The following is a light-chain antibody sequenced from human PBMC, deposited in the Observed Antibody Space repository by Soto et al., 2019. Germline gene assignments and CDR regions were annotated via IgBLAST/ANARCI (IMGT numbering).Light chain of an antibody. V-gene: IGKV1-39*01. CDR2: AAS. Sequence: DIQMTQSPSSLAASVGYEVTITCGASQTIMTYLNWYQLKPGKPPRLLIYAASSLQSGVPSRFSGSGSGTDFTLTISSLQPEDFATYSCQQSYNSPQTFGQGTKVDI. CDR3: QQSYNSPQT. CDR1: QTIMTY. J-gene: IGKJ1*01.